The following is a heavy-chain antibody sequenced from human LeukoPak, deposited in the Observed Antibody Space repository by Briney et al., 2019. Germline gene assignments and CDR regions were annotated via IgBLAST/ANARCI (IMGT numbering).Heavy chain of an antibody. D-gene: IGHD3-22*01. J-gene: IGHJ4*02. CDR1: GYTFTGYY. V-gene: IGHV1-2*02. Sequence: ASVKLSCKTSGYTFTGYYMHWVGQAPGQGLEWMGWIDPNSGGTNYAQKFQGRVTMTRDTSIGTAYMELSGLTSDDTAVYYCARGYYDRGSFYYFDYWGQGTLVTVSS. CDR3: ARGYYDRGSFYYFDY. CDR2: IDPNSGGT.